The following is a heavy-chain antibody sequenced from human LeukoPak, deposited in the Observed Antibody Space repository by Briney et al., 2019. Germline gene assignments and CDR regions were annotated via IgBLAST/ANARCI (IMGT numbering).Heavy chain of an antibody. Sequence: QPGGSLRLSCAASGFTFSSYAMSWVRQAPGKGLEWVSAISGSGGSTYYADSVKGRFTISRDNSKNTLYLQMNSLRAEDTAVYYCAKDRGGDTYRTGDGVCGDYWGQGTLVTVSS. CDR3: AKDRGGDTYRTGDGVCGDY. CDR1: GFTFSSYA. V-gene: IGHV3-23*01. J-gene: IGHJ4*02. CDR2: ISGSGGST. D-gene: IGHD7-27*01.